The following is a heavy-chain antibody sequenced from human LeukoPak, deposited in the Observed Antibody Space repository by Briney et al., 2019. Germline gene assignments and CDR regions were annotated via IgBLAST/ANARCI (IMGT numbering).Heavy chain of an antibody. Sequence: PSETLSLTCSVSGGSMSYYYWSWIRQTPGKGLEWIGYIHHSGSTNYSPSLESRVTISLDTSKKQFFLSLNSVTAADTAVYFCSRHEYYTSGWYIHWGQGTLVTVSS. D-gene: IGHD6-19*01. J-gene: IGHJ4*02. CDR1: GGSMSYYY. CDR3: SRHEYYTSGWYIH. V-gene: IGHV4-59*08. CDR2: IHHSGST.